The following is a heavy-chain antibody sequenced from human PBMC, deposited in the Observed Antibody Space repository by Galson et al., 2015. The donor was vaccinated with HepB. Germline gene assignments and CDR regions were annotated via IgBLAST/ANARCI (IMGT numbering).Heavy chain of an antibody. CDR2: ISWNSGSI. D-gene: IGHD2-2*01. CDR1: GFTFDDYA. CDR3: ARDRTGSSTSCKSGYGMDV. V-gene: IGHV3-9*01. Sequence: SLRLSCAASGFTFDDYAMHWVRQAPGKGLEWVSGISWNSGSIGYADSVKGRFTISRDNAKNSLYLQMNSLRAEDTALYYCARDRTGSSTSCKSGYGMDVWGQGTTVTVSS. J-gene: IGHJ6*02.